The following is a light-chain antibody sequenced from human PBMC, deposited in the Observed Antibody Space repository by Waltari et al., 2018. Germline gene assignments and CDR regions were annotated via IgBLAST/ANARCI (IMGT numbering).Light chain of an antibody. CDR3: MQALHTPPT. V-gene: IGKV2-28*01. Sequence: DVVMTQSPLSLPVTPGEPASISCRSSQSLLHSAGYNYLGWYLQKPGQSPQFLVYLGSSRASGVPDRFSGSGSGTDFTLKISRVEAEDVGVYYCMQALHTPPTFGQGTKVELK. CDR1: QSLLHSAGYNY. CDR2: LGS. J-gene: IGKJ1*01.